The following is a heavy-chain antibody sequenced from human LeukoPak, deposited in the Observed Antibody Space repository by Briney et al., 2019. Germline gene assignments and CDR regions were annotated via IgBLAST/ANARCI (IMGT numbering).Heavy chain of an antibody. J-gene: IGHJ4*02. CDR1: GFTFSSYE. CDR3: ARAKSRYSYGFDY. Sequence: GGSLRLSCAASGFTFSSYEMNWVRQAPGKGLEWVSYISSSGSTIYYADSVKGRFTISRDNAKNSLYLQMNSLRAEDTAVYYCARAKSRYSYGFDYWGQGTLVTVSS. D-gene: IGHD5-18*01. V-gene: IGHV3-48*03. CDR2: ISSSGSTI.